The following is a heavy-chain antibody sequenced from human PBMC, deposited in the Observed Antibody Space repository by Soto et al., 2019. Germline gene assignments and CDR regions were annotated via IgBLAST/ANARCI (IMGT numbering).Heavy chain of an antibody. CDR3: ARDQEYSSGWFDP. J-gene: IGHJ5*02. CDR1: GYTFTGYY. CDR2: INPNSGGT. V-gene: IGHV1-2*02. D-gene: IGHD6-19*01. Sequence: RASVKVSCKASGYTFTGYYMHWVRRAPGQGLEWMGWINPNSGGTNYAQKFLGRVTMTRDTSISTAYMELSRLRSDDTAVYYCARDQEYSSGWFDPWGQGTLVTVSA.